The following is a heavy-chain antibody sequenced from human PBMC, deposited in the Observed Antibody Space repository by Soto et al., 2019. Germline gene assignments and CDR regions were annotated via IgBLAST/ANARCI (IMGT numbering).Heavy chain of an antibody. CDR2: IYGGGNT. CDR3: VRQYSGSLDY. CDR1: GFSVSSNY. J-gene: IGHJ4*02. Sequence: TGGSLRLSCAAFGFSVSSNYMTWVRQSPGKGPEWVAIIYGGGNTFYADSVKGRFTISRDNSKNTLYLQMNSLRAEDTAVYYCVRQYSGSLDYWGQGTLVTVS. D-gene: IGHD1-26*01. V-gene: IGHV3-66*04.